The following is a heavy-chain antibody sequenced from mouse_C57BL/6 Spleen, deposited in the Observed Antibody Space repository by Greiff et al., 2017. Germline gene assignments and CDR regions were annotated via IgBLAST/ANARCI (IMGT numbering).Heavy chain of an antibody. CDR3: ARGLYGNTYWYFDV. CDR1: GFTFSDYG. V-gene: IGHV5-17*01. CDR2: ISSGSSTI. J-gene: IGHJ1*03. D-gene: IGHD2-1*01. Sequence: EVKLVESGGGLVKPGGSLKLSCAASGFTFSDYGMHWVRQAPEKGLEWVAYISSGSSTIYYADTVKGRFTISRDNAKNTLFLQMTSLRSEDTAMYYCARGLYGNTYWYFDVWGTGTTVTVSS.